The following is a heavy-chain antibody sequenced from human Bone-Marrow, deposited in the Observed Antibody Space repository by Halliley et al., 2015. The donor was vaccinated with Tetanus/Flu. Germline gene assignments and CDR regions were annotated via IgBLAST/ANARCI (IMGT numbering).Heavy chain of an antibody. Sequence: QLVQSGGGLIQPGESLRLSCEASGFSVRTNYMNWVRQAPGKGLEWVSFINTEGATHYTDSVKGRFAISRDDSKNTLYLQMKSLKTEDTAVYYCTTAPGPPYSTGRPPGFFDVWGQGTMVTVSS. V-gene: IGHV3-53*01. D-gene: IGHD2-8*02. J-gene: IGHJ3*01. CDR1: GFSVRTNY. CDR2: INTEGAT. CDR3: TTAPGPPYSTGRPPGFFDV.